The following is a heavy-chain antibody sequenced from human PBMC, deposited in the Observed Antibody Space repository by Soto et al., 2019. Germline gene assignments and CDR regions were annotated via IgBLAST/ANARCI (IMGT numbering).Heavy chain of an antibody. CDR3: ARDPAWGSSWYVRPVYYNYMDV. CDR1: GFTFSSYA. V-gene: IGHV3-64*01. D-gene: IGHD6-13*01. CDR2: ISSNGGST. J-gene: IGHJ6*03. Sequence: PGGSLRLSCAASGFTFSSYAMHWVRQAPGKGLEYVSAISSNGGSTYYANSVKGRFTISRDNSKNTLYLQMGSLRAEDMAVYYCARDPAWGSSWYVRPVYYNYMDVWGKGTTVTVSS.